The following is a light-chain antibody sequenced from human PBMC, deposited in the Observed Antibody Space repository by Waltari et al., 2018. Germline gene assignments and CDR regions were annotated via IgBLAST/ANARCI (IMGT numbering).Light chain of an antibody. Sequence: QTVVTQEPSFSVSPGGTVTLTCGLGSGSVSTTYYPSWYQQIPGQAPRALIYTKIMRSYGVPDRFSGSILGNKAALTITGAQADDESDYYCVLYMGSGIWVFGGGTKLTVL. CDR1: SGSVSTTYY. J-gene: IGLJ3*02. V-gene: IGLV8-61*01. CDR3: VLYMGSGIWV. CDR2: TKI.